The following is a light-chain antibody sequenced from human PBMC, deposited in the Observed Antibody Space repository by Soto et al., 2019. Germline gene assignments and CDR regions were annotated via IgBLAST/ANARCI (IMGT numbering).Light chain of an antibody. J-gene: IGKJ1*01. Sequence: IVLTQSPGTLSLSPRERATLYCRASQSVSTNYLAWYQQKPGLAPRLLIYDAYSRASGISDRFSGSGSGTDFILTISRLEPEDFTVYYCQQYGSSRRFGEGTKVDIK. V-gene: IGKV3D-20*01. CDR3: QQYGSSRR. CDR1: QSVSTNY. CDR2: DAY.